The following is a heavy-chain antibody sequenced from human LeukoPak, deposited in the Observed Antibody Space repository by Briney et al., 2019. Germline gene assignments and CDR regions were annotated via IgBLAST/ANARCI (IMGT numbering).Heavy chain of an antibody. CDR3: ARIKYYYDSSGYYPLFDY. Sequence: SETLSLTCTVSGDSISSYYWSWIPQPPGKGLEWIGYIYYSGSTNYNPSLKSRVTISVDTSKNQFSLKLSSVTAADTAVYYCARIKYYYDSSGYYPLFDYWGQGTLVTVSS. CDR2: IYYSGST. V-gene: IGHV4-59*08. CDR1: GDSISSYY. D-gene: IGHD3-22*01. J-gene: IGHJ4*02.